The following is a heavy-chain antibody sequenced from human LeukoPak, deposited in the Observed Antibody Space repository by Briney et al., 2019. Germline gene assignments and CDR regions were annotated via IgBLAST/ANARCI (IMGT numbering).Heavy chain of an antibody. CDR1: GGSISSGSYY. CDR3: ARDRVTGPLDY. V-gene: IGHV4-39*07. CDR2: INHSGST. D-gene: IGHD1-20*01. J-gene: IGHJ4*02. Sequence: PSETLSLTCTVSGGSISSGSYYWSWIRQPPGKGLEWIGEINHSGSTNYNPSLKSRVTISVDTSKNQFSLKLSSVTAADTAVYYCARDRVTGPLDYWGQGTLVTVSS.